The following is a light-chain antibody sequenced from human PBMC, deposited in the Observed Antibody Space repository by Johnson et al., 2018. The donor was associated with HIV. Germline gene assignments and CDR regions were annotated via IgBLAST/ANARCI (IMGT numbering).Light chain of an antibody. V-gene: IGLV1-51*02. J-gene: IGLJ1*01. CDR1: SSNIGNNY. CDR2: ENN. CDR3: GTWDSSLSAEAV. Sequence: QSVLTQSPSVSAAPGQKVTISCSGSSSNIGNNYVSWYQHLPGTAPKLLIYENNKRPSGIPDRFSGSKSGTSATLGITGLQTGDEADYYCGTWDSSLSAEAVFGSGTKVTVL.